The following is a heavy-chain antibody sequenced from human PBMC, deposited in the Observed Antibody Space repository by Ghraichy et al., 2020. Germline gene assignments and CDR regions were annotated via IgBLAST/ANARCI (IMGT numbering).Heavy chain of an antibody. J-gene: IGHJ6*02. V-gene: IGHV3-15*01. CDR1: GFTFSNAW. CDR3: TTDFTIFGVKTGGMDV. CDR2: IKSKTDGGTT. D-gene: IGHD3-3*01. Sequence: GGSLRLSCAASGFTFSNAWMSWVRQAPGKGLEWVGRIKSKTDGGTTDYAAPVKGRFTISRDDSKNTLYLQMNSLKTEDTAVYYCTTDFTIFGVKTGGMDVWGQGTTVTVSS.